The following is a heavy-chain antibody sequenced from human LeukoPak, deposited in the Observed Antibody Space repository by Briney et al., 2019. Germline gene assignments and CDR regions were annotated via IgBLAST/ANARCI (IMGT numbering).Heavy chain of an antibody. CDR2: IKQDGSEK. V-gene: IGHV3-7*01. CDR3: AKDEGDYYDPHAFDI. Sequence: GGSLRLSCAASGFTFSSYWMSWVRQAPGKGLEWVANIKQDGSEKYYVDSVKGRFTISRDNAKNSLYLQMNSLRAEDTAVYYCAKDEGDYYDPHAFDIWGQGTMVTVSS. J-gene: IGHJ3*02. CDR1: GFTFSSYW. D-gene: IGHD3-22*01.